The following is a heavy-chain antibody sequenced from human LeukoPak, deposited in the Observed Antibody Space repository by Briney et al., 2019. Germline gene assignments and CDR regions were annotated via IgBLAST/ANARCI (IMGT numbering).Heavy chain of an antibody. J-gene: IGHJ4*02. Sequence: GASVKVSCKASGYTFTSYGISWVRQAPGQGLEWMGWINTNTGNPTYAQGFTGRFVFSLDTSVSTAYLQISSLKAEGTAVYYCARDGPGEAWIQLWSNGYYFDYWGQGTLVTVSS. CDR3: ARDGPGEAWIQLWSNGYYFDY. CDR1: GYTFTSYG. V-gene: IGHV7-4-1*02. D-gene: IGHD5-18*01. CDR2: INTNTGNP.